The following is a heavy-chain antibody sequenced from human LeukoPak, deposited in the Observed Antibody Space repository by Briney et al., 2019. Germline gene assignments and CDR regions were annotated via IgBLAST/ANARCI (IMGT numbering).Heavy chain of an antibody. CDR3: ARDRYSSSLDH. CDR1: GYIFTASY. Sequence: GASVKVSCKASGYIFTASYIHWVRQAPGQGLECMGWINPHSGGTNYAQKFQGRVTMTRDTSISTAYMELSRLRSEDTAVYYCARDRYSSSLDHWGQGTLVTVSS. CDR2: INPHSGGT. V-gene: IGHV1-2*02. D-gene: IGHD6-13*01. J-gene: IGHJ4*02.